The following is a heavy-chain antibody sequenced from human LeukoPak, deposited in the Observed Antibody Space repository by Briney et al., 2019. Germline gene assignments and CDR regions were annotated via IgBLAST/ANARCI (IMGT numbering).Heavy chain of an antibody. Sequence: SETLSLTCSVSGGSISSYSWSWIRQPAGKGLDWIGRIFSSGNNKYNPSLKSRVIMSVDTSKNQFSLKLTSVTAADTAVYYCAREGGGFDYWGQGTLVTVSS. CDR3: AREGGGFDY. J-gene: IGHJ4*02. CDR1: GGSISSYS. V-gene: IGHV4-4*07. D-gene: IGHD3-16*01. CDR2: IFSSGNN.